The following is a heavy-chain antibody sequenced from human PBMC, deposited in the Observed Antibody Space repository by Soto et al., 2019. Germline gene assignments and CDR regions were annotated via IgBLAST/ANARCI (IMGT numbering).Heavy chain of an antibody. CDR3: ARFHNAAAGTSHVYYYMDV. CDR1: GGSISSYY. CDR2: IYYSGST. V-gene: IGHV4-59*08. D-gene: IGHD6-13*01. J-gene: IGHJ6*03. Sequence: PSETLSLTCTVSGGSISSYYWSWSRQPPGKGLEWIGYIYYSGSTNYNPSLKSRVTISVDTSKNQFSLKLSSATAADTAVYYCARFHNAAAGTSHVYYYMDVWGKGTTVTVSS.